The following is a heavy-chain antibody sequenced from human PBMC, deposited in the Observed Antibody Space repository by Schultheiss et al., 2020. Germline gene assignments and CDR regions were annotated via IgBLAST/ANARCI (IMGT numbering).Heavy chain of an antibody. Sequence: GGSLRLSCAASGFTFSSYSMNWVRQAPGKGLEWVSSISSSSSYIYYADSVKGRFTISRDNAKNSLYLQMNSLRAEDTAVYYCARVDGIVVVPAAIPEYYYYGMDVWGQGTTVTVSS. D-gene: IGHD2-2*02. CDR2: ISSSSSYI. V-gene: IGHV3-21*01. CDR3: ARVDGIVVVPAAIPEYYYYGMDV. CDR1: GFTFSSYS. J-gene: IGHJ6*02.